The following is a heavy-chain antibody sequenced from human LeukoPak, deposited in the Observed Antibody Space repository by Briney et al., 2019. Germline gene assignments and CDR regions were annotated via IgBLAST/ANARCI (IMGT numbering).Heavy chain of an antibody. CDR2: ISGSGGST. J-gene: IGHJ4*02. CDR3: APQYCGGDCPSQFDY. D-gene: IGHD2-21*02. CDR1: GFTFSSYG. Sequence: PGGSLRLSCAASGFTFSSYGMSWVRQAPGKGLEWVSAISGSGGSTYYADSVKGRFTISRDNSKNTLYLQMISPRADNTAIYYCAPQYCGGDCPSQFDYWGQGTLVAVSS. V-gene: IGHV3-23*01.